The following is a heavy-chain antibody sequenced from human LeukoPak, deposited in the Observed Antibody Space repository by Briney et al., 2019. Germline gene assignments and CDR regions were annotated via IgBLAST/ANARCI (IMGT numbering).Heavy chain of an antibody. V-gene: IGHV3-33*01. CDR2: VWFDGSKR. Sequence: GGSLRLSCTVSGFIFSNSGMHWVRRAPGKGLEWVAVVWFDGSKRYYADSVEGRFTISRDNSKNTLHLQMDSLRVEDTAMYFCARDFRRYSYGPVDYWGQGTLVTVSS. CDR3: ARDFRRYSYGPVDY. CDR1: GFIFSNSG. J-gene: IGHJ4*02. D-gene: IGHD5-18*01.